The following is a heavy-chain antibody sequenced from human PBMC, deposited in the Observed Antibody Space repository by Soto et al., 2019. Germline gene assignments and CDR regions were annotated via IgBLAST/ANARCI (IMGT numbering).Heavy chain of an antibody. V-gene: IGHV4-39*01. CDR3: SGLDYGASGRPD. CDR1: GGSISNRNYY. Sequence: QLQLQESGPGLVKPSETLSLTCTVSGGSISNRNYYWGWIRQPPGKGLDWIGSIYYSGSTYYNPSLRSRVTISVDTSKNQFSLQLSSVPAADTAVYYCSGLDYGASGRPDWGPGTLVTVSS. CDR2: IYYSGST. J-gene: IGHJ4*02. D-gene: IGHD3-10*01.